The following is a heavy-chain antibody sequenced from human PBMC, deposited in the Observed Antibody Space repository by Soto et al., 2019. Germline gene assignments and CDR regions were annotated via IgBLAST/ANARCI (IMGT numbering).Heavy chain of an antibody. CDR3: AKRSGITTVTWGALAV. CDR1: GFTFSDYA. V-gene: IGHV3-23*01. J-gene: IGHJ3*01. CDR2: ISGGGDGT. Sequence: EVQLLESGGGLLQPGESLRLSCAASGFTFSDYAMSWVRQAPGKGLEYVSSISGGGDGTYYADSVKGRFTISRDNSKNMLYLQLSSRRAEDTAIYYCAKRSGITTVTWGALAVWGQGTAVSVSS. D-gene: IGHD1-1*01.